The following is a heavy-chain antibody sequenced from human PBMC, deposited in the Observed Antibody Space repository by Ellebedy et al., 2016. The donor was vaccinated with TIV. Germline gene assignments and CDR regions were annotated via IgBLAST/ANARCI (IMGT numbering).Heavy chain of an antibody. Sequence: GGSLRLSCAASGFTFSSYWMSWVRQAPGKGLEWVSGISGSGGSTYYADSVKGRLTISRDNSNNTLHLQMNSLRAEDTAVYYCARDYRAVAGTFDYWGQGTLVTVSS. J-gene: IGHJ4*02. CDR1: GFTFSSYW. CDR3: ARDYRAVAGTFDY. D-gene: IGHD6-19*01. CDR2: ISGSGGST. V-gene: IGHV3-23*01.